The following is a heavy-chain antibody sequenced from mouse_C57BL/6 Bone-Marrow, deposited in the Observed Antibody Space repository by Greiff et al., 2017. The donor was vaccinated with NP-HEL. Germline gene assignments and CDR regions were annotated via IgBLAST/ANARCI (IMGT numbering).Heavy chain of an antibody. V-gene: IGHV1-7*01. Sequence: QVQLKESGAELAKPGASVKLPCKASGYTFTSYWMHWVKQRPGQGLEWIGYINPSSGYTKYNQKFKDKATLTADKSSSTAYMQLSSLTYEDSAVYYCAELEDFDYWGQGTTLTVSS. J-gene: IGHJ2*01. CDR2: INPSSGYT. CDR3: AELEDFDY. CDR1: GYTFTSYW.